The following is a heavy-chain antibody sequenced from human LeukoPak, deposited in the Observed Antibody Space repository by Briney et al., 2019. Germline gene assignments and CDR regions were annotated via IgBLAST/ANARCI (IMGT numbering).Heavy chain of an antibody. CDR1: GFSFQDYG. Sequence: TGGSLRLSCEVSGFSFQDYGMNWVRQAPGKGLEWVSAISGSGGSTYYADSVKGRFTISRDNSKNTLYLQMNSLRAEDTAVYYCAKEDLYSSGYPYYFDYWGQGTLVTVSS. V-gene: IGHV3-23*01. CDR3: AKEDLYSSGYPYYFDY. J-gene: IGHJ4*02. D-gene: IGHD3-22*01. CDR2: ISGSGGST.